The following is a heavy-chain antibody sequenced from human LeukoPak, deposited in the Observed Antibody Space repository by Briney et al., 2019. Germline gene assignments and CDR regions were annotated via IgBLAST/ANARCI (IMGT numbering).Heavy chain of an antibody. V-gene: IGHV1-69*04. CDR2: IIPILGIA. Sequence: GASVKVSCKASGGTFSSYAISWVRQAPGQGLEWMGRIIPILGIANYAQKFQGRVTITADKSTSTAYMELSSLRSEDTAVYYCARDSEYSSSGVWGQGTLVTVSS. CDR1: GGTFSSYA. D-gene: IGHD6-6*01. CDR3: ARDSEYSSSGV. J-gene: IGHJ4*02.